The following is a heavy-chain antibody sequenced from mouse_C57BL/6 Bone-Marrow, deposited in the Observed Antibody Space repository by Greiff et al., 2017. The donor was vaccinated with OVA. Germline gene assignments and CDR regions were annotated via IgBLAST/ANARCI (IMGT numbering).Heavy chain of an antibody. CDR1: GFTFSDYG. V-gene: IGHV5-15*01. D-gene: IGHD2-2*01. Sequence: EVKVVESGGGLVQPGGSLKLSCAASGFTFSDYGMAWVRQAPRKGPEWVAFISNLAYSIYYADTVTGRFTISRENAKNTLYLEMSSLRSEDTAMYYCARHYGYDPFYYYAMDYWGQGTSVTVSS. CDR2: ISNLAYSI. CDR3: ARHYGYDPFYYYAMDY. J-gene: IGHJ4*01.